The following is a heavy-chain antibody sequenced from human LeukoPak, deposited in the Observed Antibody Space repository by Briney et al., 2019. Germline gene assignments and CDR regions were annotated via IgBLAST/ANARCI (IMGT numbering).Heavy chain of an antibody. CDR3: ARNERVYGDYSSVGAFDI. Sequence: SETLSLTCAVYGGSFSGYYWSWIRQPPGKGLEWIGEINHSGSTNYNPSLKSRVTISVDTSKNQFSLKLSSVTAADTAVYYCARNERVYGDYSSVGAFDIWGQGTMVTVSS. V-gene: IGHV4-34*01. J-gene: IGHJ3*02. CDR1: GGSFSGYY. D-gene: IGHD4-17*01. CDR2: INHSGST.